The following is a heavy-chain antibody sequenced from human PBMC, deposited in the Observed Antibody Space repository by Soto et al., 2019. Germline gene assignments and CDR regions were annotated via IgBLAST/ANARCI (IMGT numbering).Heavy chain of an antibody. CDR2: VNGDGSGT. CDR1: ESTFRGSW. J-gene: IGHJ3*01. Sequence: EVQLVESGGDLVQPGGSLRLSCAASESTFRGSWMHWVRQAPGKGLVWVSRVNGDGSGTIYGDSVKGRFTVSRDNPKNTLFLQMNSLRVDDKAISYCARGSSHHAFELWGPGTMVTVS. CDR3: ARGSSHHAFEL. V-gene: IGHV3-74*01.